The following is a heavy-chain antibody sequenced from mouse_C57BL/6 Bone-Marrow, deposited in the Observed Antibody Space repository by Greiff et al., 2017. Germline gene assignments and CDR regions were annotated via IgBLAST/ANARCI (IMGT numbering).Heavy chain of an antibody. V-gene: IGHV14-4*01. CDR2: IDPENGDT. CDR3: TLITTVVYYYAMDY. D-gene: IGHD1-1*01. CDR1: GFHIKDDY. J-gene: IGHJ4*01. Sequence: EVQLQQSGPELVRPGPSVMLSCTVSGFHIKDDYMHWVKQRPDQGLEWIGWIDPENGDTEYASQFPGKAPITADPSSNTAYLQRSSLTSEDTAVYYCTLITTVVYYYAMDYWGQGTSVTVSS.